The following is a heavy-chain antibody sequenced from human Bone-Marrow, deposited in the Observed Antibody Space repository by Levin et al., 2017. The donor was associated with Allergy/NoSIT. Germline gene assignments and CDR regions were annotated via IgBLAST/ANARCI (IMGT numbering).Heavy chain of an antibody. CDR3: ARVPVVVVAATPFFDA. Sequence: GGSLRLSCAASGFTFSNFWMSWVRQTPGKGLEWVANIKQDGSGKYYVDSVKGRFTISRDNAKNSLYLHMNSLRAEDSAVYYCARVPVVVVAATPFFDAWGQGTLVTVSS. J-gene: IGHJ4*02. CDR1: GFTFSNFW. D-gene: IGHD2-15*01. CDR2: IKQDGSGK. V-gene: IGHV3-7*01.